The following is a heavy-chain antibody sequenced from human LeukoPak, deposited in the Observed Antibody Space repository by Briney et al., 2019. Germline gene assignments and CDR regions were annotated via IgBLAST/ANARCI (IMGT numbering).Heavy chain of an antibody. CDR1: GYTFTGYY. J-gene: IGHJ3*02. D-gene: IGHD1-20*01. CDR2: INPNSGGT. CDR3: ATRPEYNWNDGSAFDI. Sequence: GASVKVSCKASGYTFTGYYMHWVRQAPGQGLEWMGWINPNSGGTNYAQKFQGRVTMTRDTSISTAYMELSSLRSEDTAVYYCATRPEYNWNDGSAFDIWGQGTMVTVSS. V-gene: IGHV1-2*02.